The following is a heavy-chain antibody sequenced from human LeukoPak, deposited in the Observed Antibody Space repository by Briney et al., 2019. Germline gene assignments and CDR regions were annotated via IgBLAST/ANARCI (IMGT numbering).Heavy chain of an antibody. CDR3: ATLTRSTSLNWFDP. J-gene: IGHJ5*02. CDR1: GGSISSSSYY. CDR2: FYYSGNT. Sequence: PSETLSLTCTVSGGSISSSSYYWGWIRQPPGKGLEWIGTFYYSGNTYYNPSLKSRVTISVDTSKNQFSLKLSSVTAADTAVYYCATLTRSTSLNWFDPWGQGTLVTVSS. D-gene: IGHD2-2*01. V-gene: IGHV4-39*01.